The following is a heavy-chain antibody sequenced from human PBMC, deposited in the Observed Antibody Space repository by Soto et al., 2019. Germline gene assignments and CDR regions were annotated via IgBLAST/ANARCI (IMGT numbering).Heavy chain of an antibody. D-gene: IGHD2-2*01. V-gene: IGHV1-46*03. Sequence: QVQLVQSGAEVKKPWASVKVSCKASGYTFTSYYMHWVRQAPGQGLEWMGIINPSGGSTSYAQKFQGRVTRTRNQSTITVYMGLSRRRSDDTAVYYCARGEYCSSTSCYDGGLYYYYYCYMDVWGKGTTVTVSS. CDR2: INPSGGST. CDR3: ARGEYCSSTSCYDGGLYYYYYCYMDV. J-gene: IGHJ6*03. CDR1: GYTFTSYY.